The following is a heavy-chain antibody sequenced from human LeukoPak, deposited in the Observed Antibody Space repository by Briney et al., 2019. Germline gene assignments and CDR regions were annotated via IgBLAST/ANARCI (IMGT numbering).Heavy chain of an antibody. D-gene: IGHD6-19*01. CDR1: GYTFTSYY. CDR2: INPSGGTT. J-gene: IGHJ4*02. Sequence: ASVKVSFKASGYTFTSYYMHWVRQAPGQGLEWMGIINPSGGTTTYAQKFQGRVTMTRDTSTSTVYMELSSLRSEDTAVYYCARDVSSGWFVVYWGQGTLVTVSS. V-gene: IGHV1-46*01. CDR3: ARDVSSGWFVVY.